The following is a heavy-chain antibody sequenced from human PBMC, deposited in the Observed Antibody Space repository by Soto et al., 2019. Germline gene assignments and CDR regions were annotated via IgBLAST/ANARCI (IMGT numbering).Heavy chain of an antibody. CDR3: ARDVSSDSSYYYYGMDV. CDR2: IYYSGST. J-gene: IGHJ6*04. D-gene: IGHD6-19*01. CDR1: GGSVSSGRYY. V-gene: IGHV4-61*01. Sequence: ASETLSLTCTVSGGSVSSGRYYWSGIRQPPGKGLEWIGYIYYSGSTNYNPSLKSRVTISVDTSKNRFSRKPSSVTAADTAVNYCARDVSSDSSYYYYGMDVWGKGTTATVSS.